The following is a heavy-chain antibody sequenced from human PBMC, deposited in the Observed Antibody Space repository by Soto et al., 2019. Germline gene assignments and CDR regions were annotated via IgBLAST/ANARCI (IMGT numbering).Heavy chain of an antibody. D-gene: IGHD2-15*01. CDR3: ARDRCSGDTYYDAYYYMYF. V-gene: IGHV3-53*01. CDR2: IYSGGST. CDR1: GFTVSSNY. Sequence: GGSLRLSCAASGFTVSSNYMSWVRQAPGKGLEWVSVIYSGGSTYYADSVKGRFTISRDNSKNSLYLQMNSLRAEDTAVYYCARDRCSGDTYYDAYYYMYFWAKGTTVTVSS. J-gene: IGHJ6*03.